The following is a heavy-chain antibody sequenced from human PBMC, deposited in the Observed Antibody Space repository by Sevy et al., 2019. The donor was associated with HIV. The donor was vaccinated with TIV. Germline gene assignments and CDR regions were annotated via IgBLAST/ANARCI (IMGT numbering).Heavy chain of an antibody. J-gene: IGHJ3*01. CDR3: AKVRAVLVGDAFDL. CDR2: ISGSGGST. V-gene: IGHV3-23*01. D-gene: IGHD2-15*01. CDR1: EITLSNYA. Sequence: GGSLRLSCAASEITLSNYAMNWVRQAPGRGLEWVSAISGSGGSTYYADSVKGRFTISRDNSKSTLSLQMHSLRVEDTAVYYCAKVRAVLVGDAFDLWGQGTMSPSPQ.